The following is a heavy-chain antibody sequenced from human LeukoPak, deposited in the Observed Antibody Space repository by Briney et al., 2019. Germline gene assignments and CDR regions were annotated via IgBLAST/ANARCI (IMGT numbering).Heavy chain of an antibody. CDR1: GFTFSSYG. CDR3: ANMTPYCSSTSCSRDY. V-gene: IGHV3-30*02. J-gene: IGHJ4*02. CDR2: MRYGGSNK. D-gene: IGHD2-2*01. Sequence: GGSLRLSCAASGFTFSSYGMHWVRQAPGKGLEWVAFMRYGGSNKYYADSVKGRFTISRDNSKNTLYLQMNSLRAEDTAVYYCANMTPYCSSTSCSRDYWGQGTLVTVSS.